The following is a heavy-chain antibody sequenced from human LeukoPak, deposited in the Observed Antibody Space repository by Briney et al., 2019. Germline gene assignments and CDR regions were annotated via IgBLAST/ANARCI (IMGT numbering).Heavy chain of an antibody. V-gene: IGHV1-2*02. CDR3: ARDRSSMIVVVRSYYFDY. J-gene: IGHJ4*02. D-gene: IGHD3-22*01. Sequence: ASVKVSCKASGYTFTGYYMHWVRQAPGQGLEWMGWINPSSGGTNYAQKFQGRVTMTRDTSISTAYMELSRLRSDDTAVYYCARDRSSMIVVVRSYYFDYWGQGTLVTVSS. CDR2: INPSSGGT. CDR1: GYTFTGYY.